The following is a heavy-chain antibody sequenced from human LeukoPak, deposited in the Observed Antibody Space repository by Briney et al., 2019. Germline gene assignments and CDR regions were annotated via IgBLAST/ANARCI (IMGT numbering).Heavy chain of an antibody. CDR2: IKQDGSEK. CDR3: TRVLTLRSGGYDAFDI. Sequence: GGSLRLSCAASGFTFSTYRMSWVRQAPGKGLEWVANIKQDGSEKHYVDSVKGRFTISRDNAKNSLYLQMSSLRAEDTAVYYCTRVLTLRSGGYDAFDIWGQGTMVTVSS. D-gene: IGHD6-25*01. J-gene: IGHJ3*02. CDR1: GFTFSTYR. V-gene: IGHV3-7*01.